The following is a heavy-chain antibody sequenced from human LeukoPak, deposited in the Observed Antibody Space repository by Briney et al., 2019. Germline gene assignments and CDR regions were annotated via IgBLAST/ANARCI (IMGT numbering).Heavy chain of an antibody. V-gene: IGHV4-39*07. CDR1: GGSISSSSYY. Sequence: SETLSLTCTVSGGSISSSSYYWGWIRQPPGKGLEWIGSIYYSGSTYYNPSLKSRVTISVDTSKNQFSLKLSSVTAADTAVYYCARPQRVATVQDAFDIWGQGTMVTVSS. J-gene: IGHJ3*02. CDR3: ARPQRVATVQDAFDI. D-gene: IGHD5-12*01. CDR2: IYYSGST.